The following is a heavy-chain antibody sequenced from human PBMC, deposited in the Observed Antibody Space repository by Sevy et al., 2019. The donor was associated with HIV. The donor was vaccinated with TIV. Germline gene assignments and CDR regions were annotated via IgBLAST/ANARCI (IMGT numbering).Heavy chain of an antibody. CDR3: ARDRDRDDGDYDGRTHYYYGMDV. CDR2: ISSSSSTI. J-gene: IGHJ6*02. CDR1: GFTFSSYS. V-gene: IGHV3-48*02. D-gene: IGHD4-17*01. Sequence: GGSLRLSCAASGFTFSSYSMNWVRQAPGKGLEWVSYISSSSSTIYYADSVKGRFTISRDNAKNSLYLQMNSLRDEDTAVYYCARDRDRDDGDYDGRTHYYYGMDVWGQGTTVTVSS.